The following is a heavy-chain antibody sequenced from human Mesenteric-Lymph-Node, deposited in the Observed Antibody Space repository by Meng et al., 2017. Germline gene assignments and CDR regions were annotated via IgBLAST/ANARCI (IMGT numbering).Heavy chain of an antibody. CDR2: IYDSAIS. J-gene: IGHJ5*02. Sequence: VQLHESGPGLVRPSETLSLTCTVSCGSVSSGNFDWNWIRQSPAKGLEWIGYIYDSAISYYNPSFKSRVTISVDTSKNQFSLKLTSVTAADTAFYYGAMGGTLGQLVSWFDPWGQGTLVTVSS. D-gene: IGHD6-6*01. CDR3: AMGGTLGQLVSWFDP. CDR1: CGSVSSGNFD. V-gene: IGHV4-61*01.